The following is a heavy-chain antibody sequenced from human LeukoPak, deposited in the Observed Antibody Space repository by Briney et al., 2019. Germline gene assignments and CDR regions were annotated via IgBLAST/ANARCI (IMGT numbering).Heavy chain of an antibody. CDR1: GFTFSSYW. CDR3: ARGSTTVTTKDWFDP. V-gene: IGHV3-74*03. J-gene: IGHJ5*02. CDR2: INTYGTST. Sequence: GPLRLSCAASGFTFSSYWMHWVRQVPGKALVWVARINTYGTSTTYGDSVEGRFTISRDNAKNTLYLEMNSLRDDDTAVYYCARGSTTVTTKDWFDPWGQGTQVTVSS. D-gene: IGHD4-17*01.